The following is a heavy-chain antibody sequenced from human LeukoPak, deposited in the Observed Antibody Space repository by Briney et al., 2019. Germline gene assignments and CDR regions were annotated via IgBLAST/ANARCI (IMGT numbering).Heavy chain of an antibody. D-gene: IGHD3-10*01. CDR1: GGSISSSNW. Sequence: SETLSLTCAVSGGSISSSNWWSWVRQPPGKGLEWIGEIYHSGSTNYNPSLKSRVTISVDKSKNQFSLKLSSVTAADTAVYYCAGQYGSGSYYSGRGGPPPYYGMDVWGQGTTVTVSS. CDR3: AGQYGSGSYYSGRGGPPPYYGMDV. V-gene: IGHV4-4*02. J-gene: IGHJ6*02. CDR2: IYHSGST.